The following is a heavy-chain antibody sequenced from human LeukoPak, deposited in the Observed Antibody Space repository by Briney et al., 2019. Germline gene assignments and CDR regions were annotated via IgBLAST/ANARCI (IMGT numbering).Heavy chain of an antibody. CDR1: GFTFNDFA. Sequence: GGSLRLSCAASGFTFNDFAMTWVRQAPGKGLEWVSTIADAGTYYADSVKGRFIISRDNSKNMLYLQLNSLRADDTAMYYCARNLGPFDVRGHGTMVTDSS. V-gene: IGHV3-23*01. J-gene: IGHJ3*01. CDR2: IADAGT. D-gene: IGHD3-16*01. CDR3: ARNLGPFDV.